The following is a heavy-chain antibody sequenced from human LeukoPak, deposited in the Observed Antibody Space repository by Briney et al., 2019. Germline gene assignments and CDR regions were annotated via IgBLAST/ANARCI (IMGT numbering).Heavy chain of an antibody. CDR3: VKDQVFRGSGSYGDY. CDR1: GFAFSSYA. Sequence: PGGSLRLSCSASGFAFSSYAMYWVRQAPGKGLEYVSAISKDGGTQYPADSVKGGITISRDNSKNTLYLQMSSLRPEDTAVYYCVKDQVFRGSGSYGDYWGQGTLVTVSS. J-gene: IGHJ4*02. D-gene: IGHD3-10*01. CDR2: ISKDGGTQ. V-gene: IGHV3-64D*09.